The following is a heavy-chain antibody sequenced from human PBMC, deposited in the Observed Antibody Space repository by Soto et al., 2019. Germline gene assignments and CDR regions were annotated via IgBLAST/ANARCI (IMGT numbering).Heavy chain of an antibody. CDR3: GSVGYCGSTSCLFYYYHYGMDV. V-gene: IGHV1-69*13. Sequence: SVKVSCKASGGTFSSHAISWVRQAPGRGLEWMGGIVAIVGTTNYAQNFRARVTITADESTSTAYMELSSLTSEDTAVYYCGSVGYCGSTSCLFYYYHYGMDVWGQGTTVTVSS. J-gene: IGHJ6*02. D-gene: IGHD2-2*03. CDR1: GGTFSSHA. CDR2: IVAIVGTT.